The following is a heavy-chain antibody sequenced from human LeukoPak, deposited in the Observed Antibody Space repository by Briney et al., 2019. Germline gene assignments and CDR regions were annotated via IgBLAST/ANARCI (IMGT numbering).Heavy chain of an antibody. CDR1: GYTLTELS. Sequence: ASVKVSCKVSGYTLTELSMHWVRQAPGKGLEWMGGFDPEDGETIYAQKFQGRVTMTEDTSTDTAYMELSSLRSEDTAVYYCATGGYYYDSSAKLSYWGRGTLVTVSS. J-gene: IGHJ4*02. CDR3: ATGGYYYDSSAKLSY. D-gene: IGHD3-22*01. CDR2: FDPEDGET. V-gene: IGHV1-24*01.